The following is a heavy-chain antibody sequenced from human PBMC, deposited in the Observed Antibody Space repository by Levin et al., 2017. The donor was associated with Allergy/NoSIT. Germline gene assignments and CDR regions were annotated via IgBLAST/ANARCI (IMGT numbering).Heavy chain of an antibody. J-gene: IGHJ6*02. V-gene: IGHV4-39*07. CDR3: ARDRSIVGATLYYYGMDV. D-gene: IGHD1-26*01. CDR1: GGSISSSSYY. CDR2: IYYSGST. Sequence: SSETLSLTCTVSGGSISSSSYYWGWIRQPPGKGLEWIGSIYYSGSTYYNPSLKSRVTISVDTSKNQFSLKLSSVTAADTAVYYCARDRSIVGATLYYYGMDVWGQGTTVTVSS.